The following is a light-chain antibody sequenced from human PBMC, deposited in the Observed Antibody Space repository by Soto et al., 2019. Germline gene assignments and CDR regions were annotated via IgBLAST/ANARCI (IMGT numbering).Light chain of an antibody. V-gene: IGKV3-15*01. J-gene: IGKJ4*01. CDR2: DAI. CDR1: QNIHNH. Sequence: DKLMSQSPATLSVSPGERVTLSCRASQNIHNHMSWFLQKPGQTPRLLIYDAIIRAPDVPARFSGSWSGTEFTLTINSLQSEDFAVYYCHQRSNWPPFTFGGGTKVDIK. CDR3: HQRSNWPPFT.